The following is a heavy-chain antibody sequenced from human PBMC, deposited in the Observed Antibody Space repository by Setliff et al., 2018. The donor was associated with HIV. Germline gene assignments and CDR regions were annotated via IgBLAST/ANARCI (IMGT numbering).Heavy chain of an antibody. V-gene: IGHV1-3*01. CDR1: GYTFSTYA. CDR2: INAGNGNT. J-gene: IGHJ6*02. D-gene: IGHD5-18*01. Sequence: ASVKVSCKASGYTFSTYAMHWVRQAPGQRLEWMGWINAGNGNTKYSQKFQGRVTITADESTNTVYMELRSLRSEDTAVYYCAREKGKVDSSMVLYYYYGMDVWGQGTTVTVSS. CDR3: AREKGKVDSSMVLYYYYGMDV.